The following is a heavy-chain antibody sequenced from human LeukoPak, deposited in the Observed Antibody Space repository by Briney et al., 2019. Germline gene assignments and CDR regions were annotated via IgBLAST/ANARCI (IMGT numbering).Heavy chain of an antibody. J-gene: IGHJ4*02. CDR2: ISAYNGNT. Sequence: ASVKVSCKASGYTFTSYGISWVRQAPGQGLEWMGWISAYNGNTNYAQKLQGRVTKTTDTSTSTAYMELRSLRSDDTAVYYCARVIEPGTTGTLANWGQGTLVTVSS. CDR3: ARVIEPGTTGTLAN. D-gene: IGHD1-1*01. CDR1: GYTFTSYG. V-gene: IGHV1-18*01.